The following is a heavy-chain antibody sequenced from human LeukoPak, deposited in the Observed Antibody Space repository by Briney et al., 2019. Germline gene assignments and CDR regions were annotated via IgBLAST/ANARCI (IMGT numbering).Heavy chain of an antibody. J-gene: IGHJ6*03. CDR2: IKQDGSEK. CDR3: AREPYSSGWYAYYYYMDV. CDR1: GFTFSSYW. D-gene: IGHD6-19*01. V-gene: IGHV3-7*01. Sequence: PGGSLRLSCAASGFTFSSYWMSWVRQAPGKGLEWVANIKQDGSEKYYVDSVKGRFTISRDNAKNSLYLQMNSLRAEDTAVYYCAREPYSSGWYAYYYYMDVWGKGTTVTVSS.